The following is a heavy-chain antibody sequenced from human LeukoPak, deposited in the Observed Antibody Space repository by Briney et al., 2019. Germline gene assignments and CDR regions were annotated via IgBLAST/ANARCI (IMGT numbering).Heavy chain of an antibody. CDR3: ARDTYSGSYLSWFDP. J-gene: IGHJ5*02. CDR2: INWNGGST. Sequence: GGSLRLSCAASGFTFDDYGMSCVRQAPGKGLEWVSGINWNGGSTGYADSVKGRFTISRDNAKSSLYLQMNSLRAEDTALYYCARDTYSGSYLSWFDPWGQGTLVTVSS. D-gene: IGHD1-26*01. V-gene: IGHV3-20*04. CDR1: GFTFDDYG.